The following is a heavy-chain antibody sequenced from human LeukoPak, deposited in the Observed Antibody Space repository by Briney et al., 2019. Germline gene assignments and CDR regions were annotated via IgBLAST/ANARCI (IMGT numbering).Heavy chain of an antibody. V-gene: IGHV3-30*18. J-gene: IGHJ4*02. CDR2: ISYDGSNK. D-gene: IGHD3-16*01. CDR3: AKDLLGPGPPGETDDY. CDR1: GFTFSSYG. Sequence: PGRSLRLSCAASGFTFSSYGMHWVRQAPGKGLEWVAVISYDGSNKYYADSVKGRFIISRDNSKNTLYLQMNSLRAEDTAVYYCAKDLLGPGPPGETDDYWGQGTLVTVSS.